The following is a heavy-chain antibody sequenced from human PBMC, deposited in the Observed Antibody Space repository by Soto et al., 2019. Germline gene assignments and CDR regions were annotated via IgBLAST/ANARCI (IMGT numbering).Heavy chain of an antibody. CDR2: MYHTGRT. Sequence: QLQLQESGPGLVKPSQTLSLTCVVSGGSINGGSYSWSWIRQAPGKGLEWIGYMYHTGRTYYNASLSGRANISVDRSKNHFFLNLTSVTAADTAVYYCARVTPATPYYAMDVWGQGTTVTVSS. V-gene: IGHV4-30-2*01. CDR1: GGSINGGSYS. D-gene: IGHD2-2*02. CDR3: ARVTPATPYYAMDV. J-gene: IGHJ6*02.